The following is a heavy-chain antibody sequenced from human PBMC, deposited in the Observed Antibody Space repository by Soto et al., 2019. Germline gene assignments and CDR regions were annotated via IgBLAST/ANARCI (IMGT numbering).Heavy chain of an antibody. D-gene: IGHD1-26*01. CDR2: ISYSGYT. Sequence: LVTLSLTCTVSGDTFIGYCGLWIRQQQGKGLEWIGFISYSGYTKYNPSPKSRVSISVDTSKSQFSLMLISVTAADTAVYYCARDGGIVGVNTYFDYWGQGALVTVSS. V-gene: IGHV4-59*01. CDR3: ARDGGIVGVNTYFDY. J-gene: IGHJ4*02. CDR1: GDTFIGYC.